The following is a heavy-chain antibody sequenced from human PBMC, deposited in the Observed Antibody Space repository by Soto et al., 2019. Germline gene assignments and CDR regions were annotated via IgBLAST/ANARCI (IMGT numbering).Heavy chain of an antibody. CDR2: VGIATDTV. V-gene: IGHV3-48*02. D-gene: IGHD3-16*01. Sequence: EGQLVESGGGLVQPGGSLRLSCAASGYTFSSYTMNWVRQAPGKGLEWVVYVGIATDTVYYADSVKGRFTISRDNAKNSLYLQMSSLRDEDTALYYCARDHNWVFDYWGQGTLVTVSS. CDR3: ARDHNWVFDY. CDR1: GYTFSSYT. J-gene: IGHJ4*02.